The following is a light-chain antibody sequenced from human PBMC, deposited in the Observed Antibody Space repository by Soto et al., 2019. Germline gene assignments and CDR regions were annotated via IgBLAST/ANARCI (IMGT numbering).Light chain of an antibody. CDR3: SSHGGSNNPYV. J-gene: IGLJ1*01. Sequence: QSALTQPPSASGSPGQSVAISCTGTSSDIGGYNFVSWYQQHPGKAPKLMIYNVTKRPSVVPDRFSGSKSGNTATLIVSGLQAEDEADYYCSSHGGSNNPYVFGPGTKLTVL. CDR1: SSDIGGYNF. V-gene: IGLV2-8*01. CDR2: NVT.